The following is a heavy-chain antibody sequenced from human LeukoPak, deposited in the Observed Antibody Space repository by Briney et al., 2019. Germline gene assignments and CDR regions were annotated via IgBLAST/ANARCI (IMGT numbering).Heavy chain of an antibody. CDR1: GSGFTFNNYW. CDR3: ARGAPSPGIAVAGNDY. D-gene: IGHD6-19*01. J-gene: IGHJ4*02. V-gene: IGHV3-74*01. CDR2: INADGSTT. Sequence: GGSLRLPCAASGSGFTFNNYWMHWVRQAPGKGLVWVSRINADGSTTSHADSVRGRFTISRDNAKNTLYLQMNSLRAEDTAVYYCARGAPSPGIAVAGNDYWGQGTLVTVSS.